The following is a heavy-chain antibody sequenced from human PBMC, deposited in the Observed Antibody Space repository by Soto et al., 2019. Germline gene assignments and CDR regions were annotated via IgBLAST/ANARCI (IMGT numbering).Heavy chain of an antibody. J-gene: IGHJ4*02. CDR2: ISSSGGST. V-gene: IGHV3-23*01. Sequence: GGSLRLSCAASGFTFRSYPMTWVRQAPGKGLEWVSGISSSGGSTFYADSVKGRFTISRDNSKNTLYLQMNSLRAEDTAVYYCARDSLRYCSGGACYLVWGQGTLVTVSS. CDR1: GFTFRSYP. CDR3: ARDSLRYCSGGACYLV. D-gene: IGHD2-15*01.